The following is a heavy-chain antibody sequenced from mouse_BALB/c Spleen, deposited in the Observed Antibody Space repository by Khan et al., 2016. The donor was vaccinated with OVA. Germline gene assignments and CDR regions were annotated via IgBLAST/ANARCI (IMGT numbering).Heavy chain of an antibody. CDR2: INPSTDYT. CDR3: TNHGSSSAWFTY. D-gene: IGHD1-1*01. CDR1: GYTFTSYW. J-gene: IGHJ3*01. V-gene: IGHV1-7*01. Sequence: QVQPQQSGAELAKPGASVKMSCKASGYTFTSYWMHWVKQRPGQGLEWIGYINPSTDYTEYNQKFKDKATLTADKSSSTAYMQLTSLTSEDSAVYYCTNHGSSSAWFTYWGQGTLVTVSA.